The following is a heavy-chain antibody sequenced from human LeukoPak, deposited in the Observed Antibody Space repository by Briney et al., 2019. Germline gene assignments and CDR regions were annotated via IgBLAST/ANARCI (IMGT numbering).Heavy chain of an antibody. J-gene: IGHJ6*02. CDR2: IKWNSGSI. D-gene: IGHD6-13*01. V-gene: IGHV3-9*01. CDR1: GFTFDDYA. Sequence: PGRSLRLSCAASGFTFDDYAMHWVRQAPGEGLEGVATIKWNSGSIVYADSVKGRFTISRDNARNFLYLQMNSLRAEDTALYYCAKDRRIAAAGKYGMDVWGQGTSVTVSS. CDR3: AKDRRIAAAGKYGMDV.